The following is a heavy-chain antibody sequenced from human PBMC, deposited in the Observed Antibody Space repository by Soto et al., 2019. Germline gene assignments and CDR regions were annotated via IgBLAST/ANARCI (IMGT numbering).Heavy chain of an antibody. V-gene: IGHV3-23*01. CDR2: ISAGGYT. D-gene: IGHD2-21*02. CDR1: GFTFSTYS. Sequence: EVQLLESGGGLVQPGGSLRLSCVASGFTFSTYSMNWVRQAPGKGLEWVSVISAGGYTYYADSVKGRFTISRDNSKNTLDVQMHSLRAEDTAVYYCAKGVGGGDSVYFDYWGQGTVVTVSS. CDR3: AKGVGGGDSVYFDY. J-gene: IGHJ4*02.